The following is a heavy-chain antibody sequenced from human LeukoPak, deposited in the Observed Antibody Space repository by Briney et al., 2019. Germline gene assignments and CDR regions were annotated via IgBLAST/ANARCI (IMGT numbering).Heavy chain of an antibody. CDR3: ARMDYYGSGNPNWFDP. D-gene: IGHD3-10*01. V-gene: IGHV1-8*02. Sequence: GASVKVSCKASGGTFSSYAISWVRQATGQGLEWMGWMNPNSGNTGYAQKFQGRVTMTRNTSISTAYMELSSLRSEDTAVYFCARMDYYGSGNPNWFDPWGQGTLVTVSS. CDR2: MNPNSGNT. CDR1: GGTFSSYA. J-gene: IGHJ5*02.